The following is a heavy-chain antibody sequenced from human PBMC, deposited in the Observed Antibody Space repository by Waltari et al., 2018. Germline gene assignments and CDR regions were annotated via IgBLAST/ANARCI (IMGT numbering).Heavy chain of an antibody. Sequence: QVQLQESGPGLVKPSDTLSLTCTVSGYSISSGYYWGWIRQPPGKGLEWIGSIYDSGSTYYNPSLKSRVTISVDTSKNQFALKLSAVTAADTAVYYCARVAVAGIRLDYWGQGTLVTVSS. V-gene: IGHV4-38-2*02. CDR1: GYSISSGYY. CDR3: ARVAVAGIRLDY. D-gene: IGHD6-19*01. CDR2: IYDSGST. J-gene: IGHJ4*02.